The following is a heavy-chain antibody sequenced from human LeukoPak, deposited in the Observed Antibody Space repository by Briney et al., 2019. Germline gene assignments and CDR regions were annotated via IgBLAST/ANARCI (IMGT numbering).Heavy chain of an antibody. Sequence: PGGSLRLSCAASGFNFANHAMSWVRQTAGKGLEWVSTISGSGSSTYYVDSVKGRFTISRDNSKNTLYLQMNSLRAEDTAEYYCAKDSNGWYQRGSNYFDYWGQGTLVTVSS. V-gene: IGHV3-23*01. CDR2: ISGSGSST. CDR1: GFNFANHA. CDR3: AKDSNGWYQRGSNYFDY. J-gene: IGHJ4*02. D-gene: IGHD6-19*01.